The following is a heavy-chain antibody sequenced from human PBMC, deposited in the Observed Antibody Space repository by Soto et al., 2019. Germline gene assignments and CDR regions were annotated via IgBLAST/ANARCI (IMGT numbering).Heavy chain of an antibody. J-gene: IGHJ4*02. V-gene: IGHV5-51*01. Sequence: GASLKISCQGSGYSFSSYWIGWVRQMPGKGLEWMGIIYAGDSDTRYSPSFQGQVTISGAKSISTADLQWSSLKASDTAMYYCARLPSSSSSWPSFEFWGQGTLVTVSS. CDR3: ARLPSSSSSWPSFEF. CDR2: IYAGDSDT. CDR1: GYSFSSYW. D-gene: IGHD6-13*01.